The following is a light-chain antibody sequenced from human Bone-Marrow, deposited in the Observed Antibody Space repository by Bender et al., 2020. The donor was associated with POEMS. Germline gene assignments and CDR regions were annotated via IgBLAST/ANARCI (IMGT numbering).Light chain of an antibody. CDR3: WSYTGSATWM. V-gene: IGLV2-23*01. CDR1: GSYNL. J-gene: IGLJ3*02. Sequence: QSALTQPASVSGSPGQSITISCVGSYNLVSWYQQHPGKAPKLMIYEGSKRPSGISNRFSGSKSGNTASLTISGLQAEDEGDYYCWSYTGSATWMFGGGTKLTVL. CDR2: EGS.